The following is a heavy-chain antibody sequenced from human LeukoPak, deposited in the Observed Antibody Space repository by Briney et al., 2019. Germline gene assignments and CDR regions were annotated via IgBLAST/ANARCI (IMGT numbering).Heavy chain of an antibody. D-gene: IGHD2-15*01. Sequence: PSEILSLTCTVSDRSVSRYYWSWIRQSPGKGLEWIGYIYYSGSTDYNPSLKSRVTISVDSSKNQFSLKLTSVTAADTAVYFCARHYCSGASCYYFDYWGQGTLVTVSS. CDR1: DRSVSRYY. V-gene: IGHV4-59*02. CDR3: ARHYCSGASCYYFDY. J-gene: IGHJ4*02. CDR2: IYYSGST.